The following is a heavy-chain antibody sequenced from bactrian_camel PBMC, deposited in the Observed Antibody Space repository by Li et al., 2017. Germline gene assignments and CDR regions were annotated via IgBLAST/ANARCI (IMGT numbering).Heavy chain of an antibody. Sequence: HVQLVESGGGAVQVGGSLRLSCTSSPTTCSSNCMGWFRQAPGKEREGVAHLYTGAGTTYYPDSVKGRFTISQDNGENTVYLQMNSLQPDATAVYYCAADLPRGVDPLGEDAIKEFGYWGQGTQVTVS. CDR3: AADLPRGVDPLGEDAIKEFGY. CDR2: LYTGAGTT. V-gene: IGHV3S1*01. J-gene: IGHJ6*01. CDR1: PTTCSSNC. D-gene: IGHD3*01.